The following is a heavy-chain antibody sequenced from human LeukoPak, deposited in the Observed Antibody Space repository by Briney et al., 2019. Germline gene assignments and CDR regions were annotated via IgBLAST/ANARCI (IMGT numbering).Heavy chain of an antibody. CDR3: ARGPTVGPLTFDP. V-gene: IGHV3-53*01. J-gene: IGHJ5*02. D-gene: IGHD4-17*01. Sequence: GGSLRLSCAASGFTISGNYMSWVRQAPGKGLEWVSVIYSGGSTYYADSVKGRFTISRDNSKNTLYLQMNSLRAEDTAVYYCARGPTVGPLTFDPWGQGTLVTVSS. CDR2: IYSGGST. CDR1: GFTISGNY.